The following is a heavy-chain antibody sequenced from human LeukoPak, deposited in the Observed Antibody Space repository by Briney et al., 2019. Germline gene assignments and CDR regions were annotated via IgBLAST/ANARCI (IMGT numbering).Heavy chain of an antibody. CDR3: ARVRDPSSSFHMDV. D-gene: IGHD2-21*02. CDR2: MNPNSGNT. CDR1: GYTFTSYD. Sequence: ASVKVSCKASGYTFTSYDINWVRQATGQGLEWMGWMNPNSGNTGYAQKFQGRVTMTRNTSISTAYMELRSLRSDDTAVYYCARVRDPSSSFHMDVWGKGTTVTVSS. J-gene: IGHJ6*03. V-gene: IGHV1-8*01.